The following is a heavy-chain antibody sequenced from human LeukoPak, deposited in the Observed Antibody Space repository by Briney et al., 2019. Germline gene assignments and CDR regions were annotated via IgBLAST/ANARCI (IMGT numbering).Heavy chain of an antibody. D-gene: IGHD4-17*01. Sequence: SETLSLTCTVSGGSITSYYWSWIRQPPGKGLEWIGYIYYSGSTNYNPSLKSRLTVSVDASKNQFSLKLSSVTATDTAVYYCASLTTVTQGYFDSWGQGTLVTGSP. CDR2: IYYSGST. CDR1: GGSITSYY. CDR3: ASLTTVTQGYFDS. J-gene: IGHJ4*02. V-gene: IGHV4-59*08.